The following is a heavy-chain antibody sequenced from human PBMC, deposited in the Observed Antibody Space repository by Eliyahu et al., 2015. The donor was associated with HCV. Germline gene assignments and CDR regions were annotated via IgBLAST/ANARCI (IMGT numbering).Heavy chain of an antibody. J-gene: IGHJ4*02. D-gene: IGHD5-24*01. Sequence: EVQLLESGGGLVQPGGSLRLSCAASGFAFGDYVMXWVRQAPGKGLEGVSSIVGSGGDSFYADSVKGRFTISRDNSKSTLSLQMDSLRAEDTAVYYCARLNNWHNDYWGQGTLVTVSS. CDR3: ARLNNWHNDY. CDR2: IVGSGGDS. CDR1: GFAFGDYV. V-gene: IGHV3-23*01.